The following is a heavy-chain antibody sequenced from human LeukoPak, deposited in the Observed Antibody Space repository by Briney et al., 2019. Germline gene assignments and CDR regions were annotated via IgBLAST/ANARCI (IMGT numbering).Heavy chain of an antibody. CDR1: GGTFSSYA. Sequence: ASVKVSCKASGGTFSSYAISWVRQAPGQGLEWMGRIIPIFGTANYAQKFQGRVTMTRDTSISTAYMELSRLRSDDTAVYYCARDRVPAAINWFDPWGQGTLVTVSS. D-gene: IGHD2-2*01. J-gene: IGHJ5*02. CDR2: IIPIFGTA. V-gene: IGHV1-69*05. CDR3: ARDRVPAAINWFDP.